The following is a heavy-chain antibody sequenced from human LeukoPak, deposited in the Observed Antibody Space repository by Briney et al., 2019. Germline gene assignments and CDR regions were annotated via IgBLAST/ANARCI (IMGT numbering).Heavy chain of an antibody. CDR2: MGGDGGTT. V-gene: IGHV3-23*01. J-gene: IGHJ2*01. Sequence: PGGSLRLSCAASGFTFSSYAMSWVRQAPGKGLEWASAMGGDGGTTYADSVVGRFTITRDNAKNTVYLQMNNLRAEDTAIYYCAKTIPYWYFDLWGRGTLVTVSS. CDR3: AKTIPYWYFDL. CDR1: GFTFSSYA. D-gene: IGHD5-24*01.